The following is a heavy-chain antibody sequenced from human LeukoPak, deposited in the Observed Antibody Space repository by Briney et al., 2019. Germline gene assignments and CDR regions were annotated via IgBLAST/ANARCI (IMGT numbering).Heavy chain of an antibody. V-gene: IGHV4-61*01. D-gene: IGHD4-11*01. Sequence: QASETLSLTCTVSGGSVSSGSYYWSWIRQPPGKGLEWIGYIYYSGSTNYNPSLKSRVTISVDTSKNQFSLKLSSVTAADTAVYYCARERDYSPGEFDYWGQGTLVTVSS. CDR3: ARERDYSPGEFDY. J-gene: IGHJ4*02. CDR1: GGSVSSGSYY. CDR2: IYYSGST.